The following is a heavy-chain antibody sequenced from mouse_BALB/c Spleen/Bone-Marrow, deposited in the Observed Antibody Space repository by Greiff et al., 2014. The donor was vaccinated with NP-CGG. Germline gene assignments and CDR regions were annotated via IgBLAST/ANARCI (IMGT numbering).Heavy chain of an antibody. Sequence: EVQLQQSGPELVKPGTSVKISCKASGYSFTGYYMHWVKQSHVKSLEWIGRINPYNGATTYNQNFNVKASLTVDKSSSTAYMELHSLTSEDSAVYYCARGDWFTYWGQGTLVTVSA. J-gene: IGHJ3*01. CDR3: ARGDWFTY. CDR1: GYSFTGYY. V-gene: IGHV1-31*01. CDR2: INPYNGAT.